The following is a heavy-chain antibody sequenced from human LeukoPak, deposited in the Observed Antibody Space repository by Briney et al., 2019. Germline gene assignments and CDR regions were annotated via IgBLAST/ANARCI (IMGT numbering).Heavy chain of an antibody. J-gene: IGHJ3*02. Sequence: SETLSLTCTVSGGSISSYYWSWIRQPPGKGLEWIGYIYYSGSTNYNPSLKSRVTISVDTSKNQFSLKLSSVTAADTAVYYCARVFSWLHYAFDIWGQGTMVTVSS. CDR2: IYYSGST. V-gene: IGHV4-59*12. CDR3: ARVFSWLHYAFDI. D-gene: IGHD5-12*01. CDR1: GGSISSYY.